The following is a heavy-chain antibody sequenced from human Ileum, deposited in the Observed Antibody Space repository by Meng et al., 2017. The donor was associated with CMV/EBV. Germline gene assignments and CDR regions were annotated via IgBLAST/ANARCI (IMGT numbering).Heavy chain of an antibody. D-gene: IGHD4-11*01. J-gene: IGHJ4*02. Sequence: GGSLRLSCAVSGFTFSGYAMSWARQAPGKGLEWVSTISHSGASTYYADSVKGRFTISRDNSKDTLSLQLNSLRVEDTAVYYCARGGLTTPGRWGQGTVVTVSS. CDR1: GFTFSGYA. CDR2: ISHSGAST. V-gene: IGHV3-23*01. CDR3: ARGGLTTPGR.